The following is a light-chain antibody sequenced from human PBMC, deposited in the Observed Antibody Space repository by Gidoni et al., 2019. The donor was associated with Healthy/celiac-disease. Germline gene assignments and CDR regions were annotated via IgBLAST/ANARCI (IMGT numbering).Light chain of an antibody. CDR3: MQALQTPWT. J-gene: IGKJ1*01. CDR2: LGS. CDR1: QSLLHSNGYNY. Sequence: DIVMTQSPLSLPVTPGEPASISCRSSQSLLHSNGYNYLDWYLQKPGQSPQLLIYLGSNRASGVPDRFSGSGSGIDFTLKISRVEAEDVGVYYCMQALQTPWTFGXGXPRWKSN. V-gene: IGKV2-28*01.